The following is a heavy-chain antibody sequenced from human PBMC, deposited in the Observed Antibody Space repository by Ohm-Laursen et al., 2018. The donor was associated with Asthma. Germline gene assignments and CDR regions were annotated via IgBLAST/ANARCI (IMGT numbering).Heavy chain of an antibody. Sequence: RSLRLSCAASGFTFSSYGMHWVRQAPGKGLEWVAVIWYDGSNKYYADSVKGRFTISRDNSKNTLYLQMNSLRAEDTAVYYCARDMGHSGYDSYDYWGQGTLVTVSS. J-gene: IGHJ4*02. CDR2: IWYDGSNK. D-gene: IGHD5-12*01. CDR1: GFTFSSYG. V-gene: IGHV3-33*01. CDR3: ARDMGHSGYDSYDY.